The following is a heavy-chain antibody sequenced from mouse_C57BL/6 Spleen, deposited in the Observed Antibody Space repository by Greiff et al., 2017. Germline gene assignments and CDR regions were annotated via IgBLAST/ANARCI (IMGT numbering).Heavy chain of an antibody. Sequence: QVQLQQSGAELVKPGASVTLSCKASGYTFTDYEMHWVKQTPVHGLEWIGAIDPETGGTAYHQKFKGKATLPADKSSSTPYMELRSLTSDDSAVYYSTRDIDGYPCAYWGQGTLVTVSA. CDR1: GYTFTDYE. CDR3: TRDIDGYPCAY. J-gene: IGHJ3*01. D-gene: IGHD2-3*01. CDR2: IDPETGGT. V-gene: IGHV1-15*01.